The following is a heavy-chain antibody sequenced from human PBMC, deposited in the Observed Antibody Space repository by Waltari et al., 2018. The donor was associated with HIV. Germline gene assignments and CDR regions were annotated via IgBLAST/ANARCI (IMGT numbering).Heavy chain of an antibody. CDR1: SGSITSGNYY. CDR2: VNTSWCT. J-gene: IGHJ2*01. D-gene: IGHD3-10*01. CDR3: ARALDCYESGSFPWWFFDV. V-gene: IGHV4-61*02. Sequence: QVQLQESGPGLVKPSQTLSLTCTVSSGSITSGNYYWSWIRQPAGKGLEWIGRVNTSWCTNYNPPLKNPIPISIDTSRNQFSRRLSSVAAADTAVYYWARALDCYESGSFPWWFFDVGGRGTLVTVSS.